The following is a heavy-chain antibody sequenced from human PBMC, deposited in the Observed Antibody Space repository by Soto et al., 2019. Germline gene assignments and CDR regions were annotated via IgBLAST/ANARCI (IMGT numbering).Heavy chain of an antibody. D-gene: IGHD6-13*01. CDR1: GYTFIGYY. CDR3: ATSVGIAASGEEGMDV. CDR2: IIPILTTP. Sequence: ASVKVSCKASGYTFIGYYMHWVRQAPGQGLEWIGGIIPILTTPNYAQSFQGRVTIVADESTTTVYMELSSLRSEDTAIYYCATSVGIAASGEEGMDVWGQGTSVTVSS. V-gene: IGHV1-69*13. J-gene: IGHJ6*02.